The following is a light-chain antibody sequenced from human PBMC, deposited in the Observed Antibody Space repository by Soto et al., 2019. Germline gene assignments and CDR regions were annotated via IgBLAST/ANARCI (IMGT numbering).Light chain of an antibody. J-gene: IGKJ1*01. CDR2: GAS. CDR1: QRVSSN. CDR3: QQYNNWHPKT. V-gene: IGKV3-15*01. Sequence: EIVMTQSPATLSVSPGERATLSCRASQRVSSNLAWYQQKPGQAPRLLIYGASTRATGIPARFSGSGSGTEFTLTISSLQSEDVSVYYCQQYNNWHPKTFGQGTKVEIK.